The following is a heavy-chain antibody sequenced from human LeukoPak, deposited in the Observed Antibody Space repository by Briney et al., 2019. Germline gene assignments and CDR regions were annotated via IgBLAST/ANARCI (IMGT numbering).Heavy chain of an antibody. V-gene: IGHV4-4*07. J-gene: IGHJ6*02. D-gene: IGHD3-10*01. CDR3: ARAPSETYYYGSGSPYYYYYGMDV. CDR1: GGSISSYY. Sequence: SETLSLTCTVPGGSISSYYWSWIRQPAGKGLEWIGRIYTSGSTNYNPSLKSRVTMSVDTSKNQFSLKLSSVTAADTAVYYCARAPSETYYYGSGSPYYYYYGMDVWGQGTTVIVSS. CDR2: IYTSGST.